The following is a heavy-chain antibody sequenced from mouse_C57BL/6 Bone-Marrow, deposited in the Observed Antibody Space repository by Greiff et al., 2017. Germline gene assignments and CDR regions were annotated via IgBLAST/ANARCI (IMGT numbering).Heavy chain of an antibody. J-gene: IGHJ3*01. CDR2: IDPEDGET. CDR3: ARDYYGSSVERFAY. V-gene: IGHV14-2*01. CDR1: GFNIKDYY. D-gene: IGHD1-1*01. Sequence: EVQLVESGAELVKPGASVKLSCTASGFNIKDYYMHWVKQRTEQGLEWIGRIDPEDGETTYAPKFQGKATITADTSSNTAYLQLSSLTSEDTAVYYCARDYYGSSVERFAYWGQGTLVTVSA.